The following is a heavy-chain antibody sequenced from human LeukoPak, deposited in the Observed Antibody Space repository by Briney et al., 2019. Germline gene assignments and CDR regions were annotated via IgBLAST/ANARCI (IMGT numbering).Heavy chain of an antibody. D-gene: IGHD6-6*01. CDR1: GCTFSRYA. J-gene: IGHJ4*02. V-gene: IGHV1-69*05. CDR3: ASDIAARPGGAFDY. Sequence: GSSVKVSCKASGCTFSRYAISWVRQAPGQGLDWMGVINPIFGTANYAQKFQGRVTITTDESKSSAYMELSSLRSEDTAVYYCASDIAARPGGAFDYWGQGTLVTVSS. CDR2: INPIFGTA.